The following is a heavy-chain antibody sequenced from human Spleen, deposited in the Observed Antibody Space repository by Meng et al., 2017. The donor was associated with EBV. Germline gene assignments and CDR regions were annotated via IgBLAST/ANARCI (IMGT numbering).Heavy chain of an antibody. CDR1: GGSISNSNYY. CDR3: ARDGGPTETDFDY. Sequence: QLRECGPGLGKPSQPLSLTCSVSGGSISNSNYYWAWIRQPPGKGLEWIGSTDYTGGTTYYNPSLKSRVTISIDTSKNHFSLKFSSLTAADTAVYYCARDGGPTETDFDYWGQGTLVTVS. V-gene: IGHV4-39*02. CDR2: TDYTGGTT. J-gene: IGHJ4*02. D-gene: IGHD2-15*01.